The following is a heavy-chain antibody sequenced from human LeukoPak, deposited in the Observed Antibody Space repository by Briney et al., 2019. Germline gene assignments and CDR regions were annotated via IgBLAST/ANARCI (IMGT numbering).Heavy chain of an antibody. CDR1: GFTFSSYS. Sequence: GGSLRLSCAASGFTFSSYSMNWVRQAPGKGLEWVSSISSSSSYIYYADSVKGRFTISRDNAKNSLYLQMNSLRAEDTAVYYCARDLGSSTTMIVIWSEGGFDYWGQGTLVTVSS. CDR2: ISSSSSYI. J-gene: IGHJ4*02. D-gene: IGHD3-22*01. CDR3: ARDLGSSTTMIVIWSEGGFDY. V-gene: IGHV3-21*01.